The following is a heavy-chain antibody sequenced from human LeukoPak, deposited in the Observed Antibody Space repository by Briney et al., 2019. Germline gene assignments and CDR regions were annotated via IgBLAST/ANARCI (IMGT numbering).Heavy chain of an antibody. CDR3: ARGAYYYDSSGFKFDY. V-gene: IGHV1-8*01. J-gene: IGHJ4*02. D-gene: IGHD3-22*01. CDR1: GYAFTSYD. CDR2: MNPNSGNT. Sequence: ASVKVSCKASGYAFTSYDINWVRQATGQGPEWMGWMNPNSGNTGYAQKFQGRVTMTRNTSISTAYMELSSLRSEDTAVYYCARGAYYYDSSGFKFDYWGQGTLVTVSS.